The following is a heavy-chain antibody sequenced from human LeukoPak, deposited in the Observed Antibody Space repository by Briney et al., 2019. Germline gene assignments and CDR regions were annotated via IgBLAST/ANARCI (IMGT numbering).Heavy chain of an antibody. Sequence: GGSLRLSCATSGFRFSNYAMHWVRQAPGKGLEWVALIRSDTISKYYVDSVKGRFSISRDNSKNTLYLQMNSLRAEDTAVYHCAKDRDGSGVYHKILGVWGQGNTVTVSS. J-gene: IGHJ6*02. CDR2: IRSDTISK. V-gene: IGHV3-30*02. CDR3: AKDRDGSGVYHKILGV. D-gene: IGHD3-10*01. CDR1: GFRFSNYA.